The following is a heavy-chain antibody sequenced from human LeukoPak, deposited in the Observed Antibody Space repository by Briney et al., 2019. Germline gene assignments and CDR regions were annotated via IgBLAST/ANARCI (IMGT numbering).Heavy chain of an antibody. D-gene: IGHD4-17*01. CDR3: ARGLTVTGRVYFDY. J-gene: IGHJ4*02. CDR2: INHSGST. Sequence: SETLSLTCAVYGGSFSGYYWSWIRQPPGKGLEWIREINHSGSTNYNPSLKSRVTISVDTSKNQFSLKLSSVTAADTAVYYCARGLTVTGRVYFDYWGQGTLVTVSS. V-gene: IGHV4-34*01. CDR1: GGSFSGYY.